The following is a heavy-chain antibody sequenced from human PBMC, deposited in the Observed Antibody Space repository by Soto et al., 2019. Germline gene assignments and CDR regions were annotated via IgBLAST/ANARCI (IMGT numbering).Heavy chain of an antibody. CDR2: ISYSANT. J-gene: IGHJ4*02. Sequence: PSETLSLTCTVSGGSISNFYWSWIRQPPGKGLEWIGYISYSANTNYNPSLKSRVSISVDTSKHQLSLNLTSVTAADTAVYYCARAPMVLSRSYFDSWGQGTPVTVSS. CDR3: ARAPMVLSRSYFDS. V-gene: IGHV4-59*01. D-gene: IGHD2-8*01. CDR1: GGSISNFY.